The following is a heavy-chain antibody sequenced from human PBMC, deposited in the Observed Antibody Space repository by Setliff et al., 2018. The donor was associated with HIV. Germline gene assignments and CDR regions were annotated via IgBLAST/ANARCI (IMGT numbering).Heavy chain of an antibody. CDR2: INPGGGST. CDR3: ARSQITYRNFDH. Sequence: ASVKVSSKASGYTFTSYHMHWVRQAPGQGLEWMGIINPGGGSTNYAQKFQGRVSMTSDTSTSTVYMELSSLRSEDTAVYYCARSQITYRNFDHWGQGTLVTVSS. J-gene: IGHJ4*02. V-gene: IGHV1-46*01. D-gene: IGHD1-20*01. CDR1: GYTFTSYH.